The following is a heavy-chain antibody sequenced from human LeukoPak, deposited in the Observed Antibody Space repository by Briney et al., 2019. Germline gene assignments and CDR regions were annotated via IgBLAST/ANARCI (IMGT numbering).Heavy chain of an antibody. CDR1: GGSISSGDYY. V-gene: IGHV4-30-4*01. CDR3: ARGSGYCSSTSCYAYNWFDP. J-gene: IGHJ5*02. CDR2: IYYSGST. D-gene: IGHD2-2*01. Sequence: SETLSLTCTVSGGSISSGDYYWSWLRQPPGKGLEWIGYIYYSGSTYYNPSLKSRVTISVDTSKNRFSLKLSSVTAADTAVYYCARGSGYCSSTSCYAYNWFDPWGQGTLVTVSS.